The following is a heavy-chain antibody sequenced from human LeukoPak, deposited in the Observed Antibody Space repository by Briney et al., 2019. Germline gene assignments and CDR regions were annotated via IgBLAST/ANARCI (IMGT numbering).Heavy chain of an antibody. Sequence: SETLSLTCRVSGVSISSGSNYWGWTRQPPGKTLEWIGSIYSSGSTYYNSSLKGRVIILIDTAKNHFSLNLSSVTAADTAVYYCARSDGYGLVGIWGQGTMVTVSS. V-gene: IGHV4-39*07. J-gene: IGHJ3*02. CDR2: IYSSGST. CDR3: ARSDGYGLVGI. CDR1: GVSISSGSNY. D-gene: IGHD3-10*01.